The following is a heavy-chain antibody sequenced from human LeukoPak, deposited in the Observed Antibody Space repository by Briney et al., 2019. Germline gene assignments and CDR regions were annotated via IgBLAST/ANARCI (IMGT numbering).Heavy chain of an antibody. Sequence: GGSLRLSCTASGFTFGDYALSWFRQAPGKGLEWVGFIRSKAYGGTTEYAASVKGRFTISRDDSKSIAYLQMNSLKTEDTAVYYCTRDRITMIVASRYWGQGTLLTVSS. CDR3: TRDRITMIVASRY. J-gene: IGHJ4*02. D-gene: IGHD3-22*01. CDR2: IRSKAYGGTT. CDR1: GFTFGDYA. V-gene: IGHV3-49*03.